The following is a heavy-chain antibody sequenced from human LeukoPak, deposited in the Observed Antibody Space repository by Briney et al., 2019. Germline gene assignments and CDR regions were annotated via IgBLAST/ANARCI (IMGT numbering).Heavy chain of an antibody. J-gene: IGHJ4*02. Sequence: SVKVSCKASGGTFSSYAISWVRQAPGQGLEWMGRIIPIFGTANYAQKFQGRITITTDESTSTAYMELSSLRSEDTAVYYCARETRPSHYYDSSGYYAYWGQGTLVTVSS. CDR2: IIPIFGTA. D-gene: IGHD3-22*01. CDR1: GGTFSSYA. CDR3: ARETRPSHYYDSSGYYAY. V-gene: IGHV1-69*05.